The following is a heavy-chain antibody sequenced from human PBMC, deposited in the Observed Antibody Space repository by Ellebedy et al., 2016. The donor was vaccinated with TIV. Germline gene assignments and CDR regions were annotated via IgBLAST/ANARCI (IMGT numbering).Heavy chain of an antibody. Sequence: SETLSLTXTVSGGSISSYYWSWIRQPPGKGLEWIGYIYYSGSTNYNPSLKSRVTISVDTSKNQFSLKLSSVTAADTAVYYCAKIGGDYDGHSIHWYFDVWGRGTRVTVSS. J-gene: IGHJ2*01. V-gene: IGHV4-59*01. D-gene: IGHD4-23*01. CDR1: GGSISSYY. CDR3: AKIGGDYDGHSIHWYFDV. CDR2: IYYSGST.